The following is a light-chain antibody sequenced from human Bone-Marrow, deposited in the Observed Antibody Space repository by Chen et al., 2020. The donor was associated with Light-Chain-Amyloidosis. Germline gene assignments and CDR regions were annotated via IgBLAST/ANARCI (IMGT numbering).Light chain of an antibody. V-gene: IGKV1-5*03. J-gene: IGKJ1*01. CDR1: QSISTW. CDR2: KAV. Sequence: DIQMTQFPSTLSTSVGDRVTITCRASQSISTWLAWYQQKPGKAPKLLIYKAVNLESGVPSRFSGRGSGTEFTLTIGSLQTDDFASYYGQQYNSWTFGQGTKVEIK. CDR3: QQYNSWT.